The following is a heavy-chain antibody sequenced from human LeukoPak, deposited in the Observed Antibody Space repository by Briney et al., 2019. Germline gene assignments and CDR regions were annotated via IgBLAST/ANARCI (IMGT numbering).Heavy chain of an antibody. CDR1: GFTGSSHY. D-gene: IGHD5-24*01. CDR3: ARDIGGTVEVATMNY. V-gene: IGHV3-66*01. J-gene: IGHJ4*02. CDR2: IYRGDGT. Sequence: GGSLRLSCVASGFTGSSHYMSWVRQAPGKGLEWVSVIYRGDGTYYADSVKGRFAISRDNSRNTVYLQMNSLRVEDTAVYYCARDIGGTVEVATMNYWGRGTLVTVSS.